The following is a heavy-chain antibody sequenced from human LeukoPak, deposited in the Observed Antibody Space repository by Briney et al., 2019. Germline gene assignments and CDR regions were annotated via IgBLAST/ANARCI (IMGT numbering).Heavy chain of an antibody. V-gene: IGHV3-48*04. D-gene: IGHD6-19*01. Sequence: QPGGSLRLSCAASGFTFSSYSMNWVRQAPGKGLEWVSYISSSSSTIYYADSVKGRFTISRDNAKNSLYLQMNSLRAEDTALYYCAKDIAVAGMTFWYFDLWGRGTLVTVSS. J-gene: IGHJ2*01. CDR2: ISSSSSTI. CDR1: GFTFSSYS. CDR3: AKDIAVAGMTFWYFDL.